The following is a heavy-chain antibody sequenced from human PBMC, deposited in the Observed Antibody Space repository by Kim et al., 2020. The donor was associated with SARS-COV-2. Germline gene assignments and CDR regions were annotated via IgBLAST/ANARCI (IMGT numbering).Heavy chain of an antibody. D-gene: IGHD6-6*01. J-gene: IGHJ4*02. CDR2: ISSSSSYI. CDR3: ARDLLYSSSPYQFDY. CDR1: GFTFSSYS. V-gene: IGHV3-21*01. Sequence: GGSLRLSCAASGFTFSSYSMNWVRQAPGKGLEWVSSISSSSSYIYYADSVKGRFTISRDNAKNSLYLQMNSLRAEDTAVYYCARDLLYSSSPYQFDYWGQGTLVTVSS.